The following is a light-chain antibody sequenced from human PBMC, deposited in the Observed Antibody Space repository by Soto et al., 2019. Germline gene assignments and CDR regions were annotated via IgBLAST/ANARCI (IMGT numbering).Light chain of an antibody. V-gene: IGLV2-14*01. CDR1: SSDVGGYNY. Sequence: QSVPTQPASVSGSPGQSITISCTGTSSDVGGYNYVSWYQQHPGKAPKLMIYDVSNRPSGVSNRLSGSKSGNTASLTISGLQAEDEADYYCSSYTSSSTVVFGGGTKLTVL. CDR2: DVS. J-gene: IGLJ2*01. CDR3: SSYTSSSTVV.